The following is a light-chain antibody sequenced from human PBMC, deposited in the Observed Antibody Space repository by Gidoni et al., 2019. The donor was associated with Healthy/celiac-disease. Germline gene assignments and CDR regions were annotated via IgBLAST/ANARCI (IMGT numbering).Light chain of an antibody. V-gene: IGKV3-15*01. CDR2: GAS. CDR3: QQYNNWPPGAT. CDR1: QSVNSN. J-gene: IGKJ4*01. Sequence: EIVMTQSPATLSVSPGERATLYCRAIQSVNSNLAWYHQKPGQAPRLLIYGASTRATGIPARFRGSGSVTEFTLTISSLQSEDFAVYYCQQYNNWPPGATFGGGTKVEIK.